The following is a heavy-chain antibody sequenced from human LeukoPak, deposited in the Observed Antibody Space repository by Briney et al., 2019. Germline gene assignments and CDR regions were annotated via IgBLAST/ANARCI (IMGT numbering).Heavy chain of an antibody. CDR2: IQYGGRT. CDR3: ARDFFGDFDH. V-gene: IGHV4-59*01. Sequence: SETLSLTCTVSGGSINNYYWSWIRHPPGKGLEWIGYIQYGGRTYYSPSLKSRVTISMDLSKIQSSLKMSSVTAADTAVYYCARDFFGDFDHWGQGILVTVSS. D-gene: IGHD2/OR15-2a*01. CDR1: GGSINNYY. J-gene: IGHJ4*02.